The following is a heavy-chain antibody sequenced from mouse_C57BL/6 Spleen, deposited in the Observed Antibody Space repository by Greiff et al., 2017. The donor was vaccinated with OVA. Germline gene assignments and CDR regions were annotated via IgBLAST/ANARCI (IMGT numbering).Heavy chain of an antibody. CDR2: IDPENGDT. Sequence: SGAELVRPGASVKLSCTASGFNIKDDYMHWVKQRPEQGLEWIGWIDPENGDTEYASKFQGKATITADTSSNTAYLQLSSLTSEDTAVYYCTTDGRGFAYWGQGTLVTVSA. CDR1: GFNIKDDY. CDR3: TTDGRGFAY. J-gene: IGHJ3*01. D-gene: IGHD1-1*02. V-gene: IGHV14-4*01.